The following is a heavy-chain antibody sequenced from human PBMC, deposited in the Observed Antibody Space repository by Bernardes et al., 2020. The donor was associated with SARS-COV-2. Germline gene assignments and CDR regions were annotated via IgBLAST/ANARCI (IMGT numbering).Heavy chain of an antibody. J-gene: IGHJ5*02. CDR3: ARGPIGVAGTRVFDWFDP. Sequence: ASVKVSCKASGYTFTNYDINWVRQAAGQGLEWMGWMNPDSGNTGYAQKFQGRITMTRNTSISTAYMELSSLRSEDTAVYYCARGPIGVAGTRVFDWFDPWGQGTLVTLSS. CDR1: GYTFTNYD. D-gene: IGHD6-19*01. V-gene: IGHV1-8*01. CDR2: MNPDSGNT.